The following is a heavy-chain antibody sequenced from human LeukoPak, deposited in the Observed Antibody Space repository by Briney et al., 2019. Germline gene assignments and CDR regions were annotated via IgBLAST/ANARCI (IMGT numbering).Heavy chain of an antibody. Sequence: PSETLSHTCTVSGGSISSYYWSWIRQPAGKGLEWIGRIYTSGSTNYNPSLKSRVTMSVDTSKNQFSLKLSSVTAADTAVYYCARAINYYDSSGYYPGGFDYYYMDVWGKGTTVTVSS. CDR1: GGSISSYY. D-gene: IGHD3-22*01. V-gene: IGHV4-4*07. CDR3: ARAINYYDSSGYYPGGFDYYYMDV. J-gene: IGHJ6*03. CDR2: IYTSGST.